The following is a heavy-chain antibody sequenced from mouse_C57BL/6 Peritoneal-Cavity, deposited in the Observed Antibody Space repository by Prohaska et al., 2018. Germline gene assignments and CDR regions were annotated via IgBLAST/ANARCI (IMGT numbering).Heavy chain of an antibody. D-gene: IGHD1-1*01. CDR2: IWSGGST. V-gene: IGHV2-2*01. CDR3: ARGGVAIYYFDY. J-gene: IGHJ2*01. Sequence: GTGLEWLGVIWSGGSTDYNASFISRLSISKDNSKSQVFFKMSSLQADDTAIYYCARGGVAIYYFDYWGQGTTLTVSS.